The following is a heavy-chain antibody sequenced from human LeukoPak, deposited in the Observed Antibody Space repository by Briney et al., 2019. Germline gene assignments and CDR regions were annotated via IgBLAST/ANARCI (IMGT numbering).Heavy chain of an antibody. V-gene: IGHV4-4*07. Sequence: SETLSLTCTVSGGSISSYYWSGIGQPAGKGLESIGHISTSGSTNYNPSLKSRVTMSVDTSKNQFSLKLSSVTAADTAVYYCARVRYSDSSVLTRKRSYYFDYWGQGTLVTVSS. CDR3: ARVRYSDSSVLTRKRSYYFDY. CDR1: GGSISSYY. J-gene: IGHJ4*02. CDR2: ISTSGST. D-gene: IGHD3-22*01.